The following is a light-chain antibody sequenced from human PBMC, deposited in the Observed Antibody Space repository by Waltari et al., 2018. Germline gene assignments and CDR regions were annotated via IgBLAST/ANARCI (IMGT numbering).Light chain of an antibody. J-gene: IGKJ1*01. CDR3: QTHERLPAT. Sequence: EVVLTQSPGTLSLSPGERATLSCRASQSVSKYLAWYQQRPGQAPRLLIYAASPRATVVSDRFSGSGFGTDFSLTISRLEPEDFAVYFCQTHERLPATFGQGTKVEIK. CDR1: QSVSKY. CDR2: AAS. V-gene: IGKV3-20*01.